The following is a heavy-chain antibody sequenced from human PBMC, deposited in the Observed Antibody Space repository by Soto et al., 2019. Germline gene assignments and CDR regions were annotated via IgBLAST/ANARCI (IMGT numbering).Heavy chain of an antibody. CDR2: ISAYNGNT. Sequence: ASVKVSCKASGYTFTSYGISWVRQAPGQGLEWMGWISAYNGNTNYAQKLQGRDTMTTDTSTSTAYMELRSLTSDDTAVYYCARDFTIGYDKVASFDYWGQGTLVTVS. V-gene: IGHV1-18*01. CDR3: ARDFTIGYDKVASFDY. CDR1: GYTFTSYG. J-gene: IGHJ4*02. D-gene: IGHD5-12*01.